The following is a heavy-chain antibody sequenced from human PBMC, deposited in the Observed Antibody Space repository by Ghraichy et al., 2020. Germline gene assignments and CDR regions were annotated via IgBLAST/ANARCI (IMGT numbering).Heavy chain of an antibody. CDR2: IYYSGST. D-gene: IGHD6-19*01. CDR1: GGSISSYY. V-gene: IGHV4-59*01. CDR3: ARGWGIAVAGKRYWYFDL. Sequence: SETLSLTCTVSGGSISSYYWSWIRQPPGKGLEWIGYIYYSGSTNYNPSLKSRVTISVDTSKNQFSLKLSSVTAADTAVYYCARGWGIAVAGKRYWYFDLWGRGTLVTVSS. J-gene: IGHJ2*01.